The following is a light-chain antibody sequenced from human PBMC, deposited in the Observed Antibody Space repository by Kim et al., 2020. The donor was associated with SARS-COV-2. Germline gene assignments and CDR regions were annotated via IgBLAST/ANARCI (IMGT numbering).Light chain of an antibody. CDR1: NIGSKS. CDR3: QAWDSSSEHLV. V-gene: IGLV3-21*04. Sequence: SYELTQPPSVSVAPGKTARITCGGNNIGSKSVHWYQQKPGQAPVLVIYYDSDRPSGIPERFSGSNSGNTATLTISRVEAGDEADYYCQAWDSSSEHLVFG. J-gene: IGLJ3*02. CDR2: YDS.